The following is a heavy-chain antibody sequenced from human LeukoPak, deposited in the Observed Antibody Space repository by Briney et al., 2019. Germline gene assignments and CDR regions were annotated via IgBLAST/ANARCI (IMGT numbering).Heavy chain of an antibody. J-gene: IGHJ4*02. CDR3: AKSPWTVAGTFDY. CDR2: IRYDGAIK. Sequence: GGSLRLSCAAFGFTFSGRGMHWVRQSPGKGLEWVAFIRYDGAIKYYADSVKGRFTISRDISTNTLYLQMNSLRTEDTAIYYCAKSPWTVAGTFDYWGQGTLVTVSS. D-gene: IGHD6-19*01. CDR1: GFTFSGRG. V-gene: IGHV3-30*02.